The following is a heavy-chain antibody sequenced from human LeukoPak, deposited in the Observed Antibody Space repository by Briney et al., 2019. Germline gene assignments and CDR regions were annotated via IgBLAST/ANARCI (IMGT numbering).Heavy chain of an antibody. CDR3: ARGWRRRISTPYELHNWFDP. Sequence: SETLSLTCTVSGGSISSYYWSWIRQPPGKGLEWIGYIYYSGSTNYNPSLKSRVTISVDTSKNQFSLKLSSVTAADTAVYYCARGWRRRISTPYELHNWFDPWGQGTLVTVSS. CDR1: GGSISSYY. J-gene: IGHJ5*02. CDR2: IYYSGST. V-gene: IGHV4-59*01. D-gene: IGHD3-10*01.